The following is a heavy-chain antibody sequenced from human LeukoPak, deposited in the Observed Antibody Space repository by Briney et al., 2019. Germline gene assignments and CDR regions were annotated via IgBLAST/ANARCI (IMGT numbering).Heavy chain of an antibody. Sequence: PSETLSLTYTVSGGSISSSTYYWGWIRQPPGKGLEWIGSITYSGSTYYNPSLKSRVTISVDTSKNQFSLKLISVTAADTAVYYCARDLDYYDSTWFDPWGQGTLVTVSS. D-gene: IGHD3-22*01. CDR3: ARDLDYYDSTWFDP. CDR2: ITYSGST. CDR1: GGSISSSTYY. J-gene: IGHJ5*02. V-gene: IGHV4-39*07.